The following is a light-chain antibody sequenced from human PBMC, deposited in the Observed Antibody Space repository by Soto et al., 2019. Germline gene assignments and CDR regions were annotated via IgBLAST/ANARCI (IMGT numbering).Light chain of an antibody. J-gene: IGLJ3*02. CDR3: GAWDSSLSAGV. V-gene: IGLV1-51*01. CDR2: DNN. CDR1: SSNIGNNY. Sequence: QSVLTQPPSVSAAPGQKVTISCSGGSSNIGNNYVSWYQQFPGTAPKLLLYDNNKRPSGIPDRFTGSKSGTSGTLDITGLQTGDEADYYCGAWDSSLSAGVFGGGTKLTVL.